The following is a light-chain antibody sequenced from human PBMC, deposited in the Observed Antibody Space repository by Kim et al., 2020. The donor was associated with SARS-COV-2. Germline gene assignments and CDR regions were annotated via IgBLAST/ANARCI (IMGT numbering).Light chain of an antibody. V-gene: IGKV2-28*01. CDR1: QRLLHSNGYSY. J-gene: IGKJ2*01. CDR2: LGS. Sequence: DIVMTQSPLSLPVTPGEPASISCRSSQRLLHSNGYSYLDWYLQKPGQSPQLLIYLGSNRASGVPDRFSGSGSGTDFTLKISRVEAEDFGVYCCMQALQAPRTFGQGTKLEI. CDR3: MQALQAPRT.